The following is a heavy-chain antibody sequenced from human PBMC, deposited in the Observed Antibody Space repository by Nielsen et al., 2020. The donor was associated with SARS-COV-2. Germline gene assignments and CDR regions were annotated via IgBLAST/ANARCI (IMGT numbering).Heavy chain of an antibody. V-gene: IGHV3-13*04. D-gene: IGHD3-3*01. CDR2: IRVTGDT. Sequence: GESLKISCAASGFTFSSYDMHWVRQATGKGLEWVSTIRVTGDTNYSGSVRGRFTISRESAKNSLYLQMNSLRAGDTAVYYCARGAYYDFWSGYYRDSDYYGMDVWGQGTTVTVFS. J-gene: IGHJ6*02. CDR3: ARGAYYDFWSGYYRDSDYYGMDV. CDR1: GFTFSSYD.